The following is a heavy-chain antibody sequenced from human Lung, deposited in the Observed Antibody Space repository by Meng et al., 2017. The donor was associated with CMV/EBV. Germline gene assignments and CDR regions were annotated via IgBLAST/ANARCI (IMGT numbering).Heavy chain of an antibody. D-gene: IGHD2-2*01. CDR1: GFTFSSYA. J-gene: IGHJ4*02. CDR2: FYRGDFGT. CDR3: VKDDTSGWGDY. Sequence: GESLKISCAASGFTFSSYAMSWVRQAPGKGLEWVSVFYRGDFGTNYVDSAKGRFTISKDYSSNTLYLQMNSLRVEDTAVYYCVKDDTSGWGDYWGQGTLVTVSS. V-gene: IGHV3-23*03.